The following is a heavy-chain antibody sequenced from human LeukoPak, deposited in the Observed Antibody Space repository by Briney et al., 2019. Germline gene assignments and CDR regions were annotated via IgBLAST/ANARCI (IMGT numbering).Heavy chain of an antibody. D-gene: IGHD6-19*01. CDR3: AKDRAGYSTGWTFDS. Sequence: GGSLRLSCAASGFTFSSYAMTWVRQAPGKGLEWVSGISASGGSTYYADSVKGRFTISRDRSKNRLFLQMNSLRAEDTAVYYCAKDRAGYSTGWTFDSWGQGTLVTVSS. V-gene: IGHV3-23*01. CDR1: GFTFSSYA. J-gene: IGHJ4*02. CDR2: ISASGGST.